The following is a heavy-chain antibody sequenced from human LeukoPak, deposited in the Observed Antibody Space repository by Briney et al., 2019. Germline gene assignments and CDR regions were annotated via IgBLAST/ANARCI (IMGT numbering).Heavy chain of an antibody. CDR1: GFTFSSYA. J-gene: IGHJ4*02. V-gene: IGHV3-23*01. D-gene: IGHD3-22*01. Sequence: GGSLRLSCAASGFTFSSYAMSWVRQAPGKGLEWVSAISGSGGSTYYADSVKGRFTISRDNSKNTLYLQMNSLRAEDTAVYYCAIYPIHYYDSSGDYWGQGTLVTVPS. CDR3: AIYPIHYYDSSGDY. CDR2: ISGSGGST.